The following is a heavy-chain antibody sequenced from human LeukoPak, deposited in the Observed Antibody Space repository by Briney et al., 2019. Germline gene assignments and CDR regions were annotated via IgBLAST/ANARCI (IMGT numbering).Heavy chain of an antibody. CDR1: GGSIRSSYYY. CDR2: IYYSGST. J-gene: IGHJ5*02. CDR3: ARGDSSGWYENGVVLENWFDP. Sequence: KPSETLSLTCTVSGGSIRSSYYYWGWIRQPPGKGLEWIGYIYYSGSTNYNPSLKSRVTISVDTSKNQFSLKLSSVTAADTAVYYCARGDSSGWYENGVVLENWFDPWGQGTLVTVSS. D-gene: IGHD6-19*01. V-gene: IGHV4-61*05.